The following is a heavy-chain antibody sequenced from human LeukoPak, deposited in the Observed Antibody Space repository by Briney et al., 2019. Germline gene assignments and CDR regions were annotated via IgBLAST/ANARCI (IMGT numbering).Heavy chain of an antibody. J-gene: IGHJ3*02. Sequence: VKPGVSLILACSASGFTFSIYTMNWVRQAPGKGLEWVSSINGSGSYYADSVKGRFTISRDNAKNSLYLQMNSLRAEDTAVYYCARDKIGRCRSVSGRAFDIWGEGKMVTVS. V-gene: IGHV3-21*01. CDR3: ARDKIGRCRSVSGRAFDI. D-gene: IGHD5/OR15-5a*01. CDR2: INGSGSY. CDR1: GFTFSIYT.